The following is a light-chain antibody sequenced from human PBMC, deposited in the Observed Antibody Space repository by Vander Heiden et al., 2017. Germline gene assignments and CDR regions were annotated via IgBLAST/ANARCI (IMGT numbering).Light chain of an antibody. CDR2: EVN. J-gene: IGLJ3*02. V-gene: IGLV2-8*01. CDR3: SSYAGSNNWV. Sequence: QSALTQPPPASGSPGQSVTISCTGTSSDVGDYDYVSWYQQHPGKAPKLMIYEVNKRPSGVPDRFSGSKSGNTASLTVSGLQAEDEADYYCSSYAGSNNWVFGGGTKLTVL. CDR1: SSDVGDYDY.